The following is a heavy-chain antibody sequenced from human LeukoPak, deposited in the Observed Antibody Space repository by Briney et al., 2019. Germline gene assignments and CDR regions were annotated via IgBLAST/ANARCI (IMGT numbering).Heavy chain of an antibody. CDR1: GFAFSNFW. CDR3: ARIFEYSSIYYFDY. V-gene: IGHV3-7*01. CDR2: IKQDGSDK. Sequence: GGSLRLSCTASGFAFSNFWMSWVRQAPGKGLEWVANIKQDGSDKYYVDSVKGRFTLSRDNAKNSLYLQMNSLRAEDTAVYYCARIFEYSSIYYFDYWGQGTLVTVSS. J-gene: IGHJ4*02. D-gene: IGHD2-2*01.